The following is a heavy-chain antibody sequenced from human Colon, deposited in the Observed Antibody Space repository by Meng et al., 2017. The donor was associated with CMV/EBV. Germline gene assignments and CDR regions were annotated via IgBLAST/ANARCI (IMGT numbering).Heavy chain of an antibody. D-gene: IGHD3-3*01. J-gene: IGHJ4*02. CDR2: ISGSGGTT. CDR1: GFPFHNYA. CDR3: AKDGAEFLEWFDY. V-gene: IGHV3-23*01. Sequence: SGFPFHNYAISWARQAPGKGLKWVAAISGSGGTTPYTDSVKGRFTISRDNSKRTLYLQMNSLTAEDTAVYFCAKDGAEFLEWFDYWGQGTLVTVSS.